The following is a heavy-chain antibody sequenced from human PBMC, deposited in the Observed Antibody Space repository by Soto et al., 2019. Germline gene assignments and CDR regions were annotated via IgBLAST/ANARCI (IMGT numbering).Heavy chain of an antibody. CDR2: VGGSGGST. J-gene: IGHJ4*02. V-gene: IGHV3-23*01. Sequence: LRLSCAASGFTFSTYAMSWVRQAPGKGLEWVSIVGGSGGSTFYADSVKGRFTISRDNSKNTLYLQMNSLRAEDTAVYYCAKVHYGYDYWGQGTLVTVSS. CDR3: AKVHYGYDY. CDR1: GFTFSTYA. D-gene: IGHD5-18*01.